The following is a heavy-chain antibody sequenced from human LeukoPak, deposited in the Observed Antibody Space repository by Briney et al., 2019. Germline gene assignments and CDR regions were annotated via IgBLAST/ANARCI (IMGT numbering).Heavy chain of an antibody. V-gene: IGHV1-2*02. CDR3: ATGVATAFTY. Sequence: ASVKVSCKASGYTFTDYYIHWVRQAPGQGLGWMAFVNPDSGDSYSAPKFQGRITMTRDTSISTASMELNWLTSDDTAVYYCATGVATAFTYWGQGTLVTVSS. CDR2: VNPDSGDS. D-gene: IGHD5-12*01. J-gene: IGHJ4*02. CDR1: GYTFTDYY.